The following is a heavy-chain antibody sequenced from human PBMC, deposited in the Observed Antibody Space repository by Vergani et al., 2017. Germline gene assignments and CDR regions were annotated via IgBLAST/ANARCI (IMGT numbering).Heavy chain of an antibody. V-gene: IGHV4-34*01. CDR3: ARDGPNRPFDY. CDR2: INHSGST. D-gene: IGHD1-14*01. J-gene: IGHJ4*02. CDR1: GGSFSGYY. Sequence: QVQLQQWGAGLLKPSETLSLTCAVYGGSFSGYYWSWIRQPPGKGLEWIGEINHSGSTNYNPSLKSRVTISVDTSKNQFSLKLSSVTAADTAVYYCARDGPNRPFDYWGQGTLVTVSS.